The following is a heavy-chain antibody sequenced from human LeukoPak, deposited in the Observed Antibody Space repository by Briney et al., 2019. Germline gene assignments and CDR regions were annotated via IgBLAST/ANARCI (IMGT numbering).Heavy chain of an antibody. CDR2: INAGNGNT. J-gene: IGHJ3*02. CDR1: GYTFTSYA. V-gene: IGHV1-3*03. CDR3: ARDHRIGEAAASDAFDI. Sequence: ASVKVSCKASGYTFTSYAMHWVRQAPGQRLEWMGWINAGNGNTKYSQEFQGRVTITRDTSASTAYMELSSLRSEDMAVYYCARDHRIGEAAASDAFDIWGQGTMVTVSS. D-gene: IGHD6-13*01.